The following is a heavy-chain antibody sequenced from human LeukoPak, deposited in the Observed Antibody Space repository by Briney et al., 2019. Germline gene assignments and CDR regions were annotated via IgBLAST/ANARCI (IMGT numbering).Heavy chain of an antibody. D-gene: IGHD5-24*01. J-gene: IGHJ3*02. Sequence: EAGGSLRLSCAASGFTFSSYWMSWVRQAPGKGLEWVANIKQDGSEKYYVDSVKGRFTISRDNAKNSLYLQMNSLRAEDTAVYYCARAVPQQMATGSGAFDIWGQGTMVTVSS. CDR3: ARAVPQQMATGSGAFDI. CDR1: GFTFSSYW. CDR2: IKQDGSEK. V-gene: IGHV3-7*01.